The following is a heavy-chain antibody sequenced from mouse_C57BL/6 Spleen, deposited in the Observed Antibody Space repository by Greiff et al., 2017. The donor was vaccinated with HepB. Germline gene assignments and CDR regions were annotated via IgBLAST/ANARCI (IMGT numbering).Heavy chain of an antibody. Sequence: EVQLQQSGPELVKPGASVKISCKASGYTFTDYYMNWVKQSHGKSLEWIGDINPNNGGTSYNQKFKGKATLTGDKSSSAAYMERRSLTSEDSAFYYCARGGGDYAMDYWGQGTSVTVSS. CDR2: INPNNGGT. J-gene: IGHJ4*01. CDR3: ARGGGDYAMDY. V-gene: IGHV1-26*01. CDR1: GYTFTDYY.